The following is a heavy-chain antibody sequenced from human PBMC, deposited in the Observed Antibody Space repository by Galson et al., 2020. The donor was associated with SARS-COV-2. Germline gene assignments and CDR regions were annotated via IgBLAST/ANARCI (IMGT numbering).Heavy chain of an antibody. Sequence: TLSLTCTVSGGSISSGRYYWSWIRQPAGKGLEWIGQIYTSGNTAYNPSLMSRVTISVDTSKNHFSLNLRSVTAADTALYYCARWNDLSVFDSWGQGTLVTVSS. D-gene: IGHD1-1*01. CDR2: IYTSGNT. V-gene: IGHV4-61*09. J-gene: IGHJ4*02. CDR3: ARWNDLSVFDS. CDR1: GGSISSGRYY.